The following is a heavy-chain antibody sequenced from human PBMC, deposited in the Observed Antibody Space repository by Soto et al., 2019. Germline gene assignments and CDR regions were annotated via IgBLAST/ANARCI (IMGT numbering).Heavy chain of an antibody. Sequence: SETLSLTCTVTGGSMTRRNHYWGWFRQPPGKGLEWVASIHHTGATYYNPSLRARITKSVDTSNNRFSLSLTSVTAPDTATASCSTSAGDDHISGYHDCWGRGTLVAASS. CDR3: STSAGDDHISGYHDC. V-gene: IGHV4-39*01. D-gene: IGHD5-18*01. J-gene: IGHJ4*02. CDR2: IHHTGAT. CDR1: GGSMTRRNHY.